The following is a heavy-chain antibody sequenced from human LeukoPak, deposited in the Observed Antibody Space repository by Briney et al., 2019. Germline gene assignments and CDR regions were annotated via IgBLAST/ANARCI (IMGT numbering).Heavy chain of an antibody. CDR1: GFTFSDYY. J-gene: IGHJ6*02. V-gene: IGHV4-38-2*01. CDR2: IYYSGST. D-gene: IGHD4-17*01. CDR3: ARVRSYGDYYYGMDV. Sequence: GSLRLSCAASGFTFSDYYMSWIRQPPGKGLEWIGSIYYSGSTYYNPSLKSRVTISVDTSKNQFSLKLSSVTAADTAVYYCARVRSYGDYYYGMDVWGQGTTVTVSS.